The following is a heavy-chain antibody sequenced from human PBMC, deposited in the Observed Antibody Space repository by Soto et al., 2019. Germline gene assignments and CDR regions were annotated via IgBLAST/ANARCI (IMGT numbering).Heavy chain of an antibody. V-gene: IGHV1-69*02. D-gene: IGHD6-13*01. CDR3: ARVERLYSSSWPHDAFDI. CDR2: IIPILGIA. CDR1: GGTFSSYT. Sequence: SVKVSCKASGGTFSSYTISWVRQAPGQGLEWMGRIIPILGIANYAQKFQGRVTITADKSTSTAYMELSSLRSEDTAVYYCARVERLYSSSWPHDAFDIWGQGTMVTVSS. J-gene: IGHJ3*02.